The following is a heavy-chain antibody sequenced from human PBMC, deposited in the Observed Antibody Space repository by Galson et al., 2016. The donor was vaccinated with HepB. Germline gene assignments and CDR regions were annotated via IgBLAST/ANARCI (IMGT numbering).Heavy chain of an antibody. CDR3: AKGVAGKGFDY. J-gene: IGHJ4*02. CDR2: VNSDGSRT. Sequence: SLRLSCAASGFTFSTYWMHWVRQVPGMGLVWVSRVNSDGSRTTYVDSVKGRFTISRDNSKNTLYLQMNSLRAEDTAVYYCAKGVAGKGFDYWGQGTLVTVSP. D-gene: IGHD6-19*01. V-gene: IGHV3-74*01. CDR1: GFTFSTYW.